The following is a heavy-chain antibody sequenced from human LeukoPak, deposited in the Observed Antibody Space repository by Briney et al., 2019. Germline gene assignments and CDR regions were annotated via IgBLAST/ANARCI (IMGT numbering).Heavy chain of an antibody. CDR3: ARASKSRYYFDY. Sequence: SVKVSCKASGGTFSSYAISWVRQAPGQGLEWMGRIIPILGIANYAQEFQGRVTITADKSTSTAYMELSSLRSEDTAVYYCARASKSRYYFDYWGQGTLVTVSS. D-gene: IGHD2/OR15-2a*01. J-gene: IGHJ4*02. V-gene: IGHV1-69*04. CDR1: GGTFSSYA. CDR2: IIPILGIA.